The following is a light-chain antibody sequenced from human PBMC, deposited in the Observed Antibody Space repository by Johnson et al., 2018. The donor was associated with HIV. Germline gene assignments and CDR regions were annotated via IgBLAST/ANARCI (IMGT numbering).Light chain of an antibody. CDR3: ATWDNSLKTGGG. Sequence: QSVLTQPPSVSAAPGQKVTISCSGSSSNIGNNYVSWYQQIPGTAPKLLIYEDNKRPSGIPDRFSGSKSGTSATLGITGLQTGDEADYYCATWDNSLKTGGGFGAGTKVTVL. CDR1: SSNIGNNY. J-gene: IGLJ1*01. CDR2: EDN. V-gene: IGLV1-51*02.